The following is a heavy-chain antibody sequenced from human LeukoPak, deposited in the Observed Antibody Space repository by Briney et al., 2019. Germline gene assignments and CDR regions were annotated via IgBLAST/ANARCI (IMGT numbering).Heavy chain of an antibody. CDR2: ISSTSSHI. J-gene: IGHJ6*02. CDR3: ARAAAAGTLLNYFGMDV. D-gene: IGHD6-13*01. V-gene: IGHV3-21*01. Sequence: GGSLRLSCAGSGFTFSSYSMNWVRQAPGKGLEWVSSISSTSSHIYYADSVKGRFTISRDNAKNSLYLQMNSLRVEDTAVYYCARAAAAGTLLNYFGMDVWGQGTTVTVSS. CDR1: GFTFSSYS.